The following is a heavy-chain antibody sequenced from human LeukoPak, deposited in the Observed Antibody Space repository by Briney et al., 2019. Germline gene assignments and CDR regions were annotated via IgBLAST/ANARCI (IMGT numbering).Heavy chain of an antibody. CDR3: ASGDYSIFDS. V-gene: IGHV4-4*07. CDR2: IYNTGST. CDR1: GESSSNYY. J-gene: IGHJ4*02. Sequence: SETLSLTCSVSGESSSNYYWSWIRQPAGKGLEWIGRIYNTGSTNYNPSLKSRVTVSVDTSKNQFSLKLSSVTAADTAVYYCASGDYSIFDSWGQGTLVTVSS. D-gene: IGHD4-11*01.